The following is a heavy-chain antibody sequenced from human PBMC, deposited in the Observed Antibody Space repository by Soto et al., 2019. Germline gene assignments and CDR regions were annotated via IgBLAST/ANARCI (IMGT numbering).Heavy chain of an antibody. V-gene: IGHV3-23*01. D-gene: IGHD4-17*01. Sequence: EVQLLESGGGLVQPGGSLRLSCAASGFTFNNYPMSWVRQAPGKGLDWVSSITGSGDGTYYAASVKGRFTISRDNSKNTLYLQMNSLRAEDTAVYYCSKDRIYGDPGSWGQGTLVTVSS. CDR2: ITGSGDGT. J-gene: IGHJ5*02. CDR1: GFTFNNYP. CDR3: SKDRIYGDPGS.